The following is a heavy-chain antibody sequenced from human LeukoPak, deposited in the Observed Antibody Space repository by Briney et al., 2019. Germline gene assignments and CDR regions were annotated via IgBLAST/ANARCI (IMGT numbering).Heavy chain of an antibody. Sequence: PSETLSLTCTVSGGSISSSSFYWGWIRQPPGKGLEWIGSIYYSGSTYYSPSLKSRVTIYVDKSKNQFSLKLSSVTAADTDVYYCARLTRGATYEPSFDYWGQGTLVTVSS. V-gene: IGHV4-39*07. CDR1: GGSISSSSFY. D-gene: IGHD4/OR15-4a*01. CDR2: IYYSGST. J-gene: IGHJ4*02. CDR3: ARLTRGATYEPSFDY.